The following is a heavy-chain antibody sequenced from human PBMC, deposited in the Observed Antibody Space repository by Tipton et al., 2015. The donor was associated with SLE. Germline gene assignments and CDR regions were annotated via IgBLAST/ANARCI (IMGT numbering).Heavy chain of an antibody. CDR1: GGSFSGYY. Sequence: TLSLTCAVYGGSFSGYYWSWIRQPPGKGLEWIGEINHSGSTNYNPSLKSRVTISVDTSKNQFSLKLSSVTAADTAVYYCALRYSGSYYYFDYWGQATLVTVSS. D-gene: IGHD1-26*01. CDR3: ALRYSGSYYYFDY. V-gene: IGHV4-34*01. J-gene: IGHJ4*02. CDR2: INHSGST.